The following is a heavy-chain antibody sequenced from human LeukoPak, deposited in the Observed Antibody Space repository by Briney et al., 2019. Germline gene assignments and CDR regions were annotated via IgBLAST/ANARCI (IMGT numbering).Heavy chain of an antibody. CDR1: GGAFSSHA. V-gene: IGHV1-69*13. CDR2: IIPILDTA. Sequence: ASVKVSCKASGGAFSSHAISWVRQAPGQGLEWMGGIIPILDTANYAQKFQGRVTITADESTSTAYMELSSLRSEDTAVYYCARDLYCSSTTCFLGFHYWGQGTLVTVSS. D-gene: IGHD2-2*01. CDR3: ARDLYCSSTTCFLGFHY. J-gene: IGHJ4*02.